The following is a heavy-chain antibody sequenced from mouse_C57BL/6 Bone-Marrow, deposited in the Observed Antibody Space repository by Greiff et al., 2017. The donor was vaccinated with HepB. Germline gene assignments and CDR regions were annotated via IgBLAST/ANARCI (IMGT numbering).Heavy chain of an antibody. CDR3: ARVGGYYYGSSYDWYFDV. J-gene: IGHJ1*03. CDR1: GFTFSDYG. V-gene: IGHV5-17*01. Sequence: EVQLVESGGGLVKPGGSLKLSCAASGFTFSDYGMHWVRQAPAKGLEWVAYISSGSSTIYYADTVKGRFTISRDNAKNTLFLQMTSLRSEDTAMYYCARVGGYYYGSSYDWYFDVWGTGTTVTVSS. D-gene: IGHD1-1*01. CDR2: ISSGSSTI.